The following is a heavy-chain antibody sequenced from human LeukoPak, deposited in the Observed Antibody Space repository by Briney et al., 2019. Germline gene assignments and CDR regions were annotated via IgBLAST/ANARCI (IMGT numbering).Heavy chain of an antibody. V-gene: IGHV4-4*07. CDR2: IYTSGST. CDR1: GGSIRSYY. J-gene: IGHJ4*02. Sequence: SETLSLTCTVSGGSIRSYYWSWIRQPAGKGLEWIGRIYTSGSTNYNPSLKSRVTMSVDTSKNQFSLKLSSVTAADTAVYYCARGRRRIVVVPPAGRAVADNLYLDYWGQGTLATVSS. D-gene: IGHD2-2*01. CDR3: ARGRRRIVVVPPAGRAVADNLYLDY.